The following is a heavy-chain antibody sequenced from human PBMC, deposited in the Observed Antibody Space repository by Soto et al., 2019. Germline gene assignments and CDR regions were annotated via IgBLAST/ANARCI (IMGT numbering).Heavy chain of an antibody. CDR1: GYSFTSYW. J-gene: IGHJ6*02. Sequence: RGESLKISCKGSGYSFTSYWISGVRQMPGKGLEWMGRIDPSDSYTNYSPSFQGHVTISADKSISTAYLQWSSLKASDTAMYYCARQGSGYYDSSGYYRGYYYGMDVWGQGTTVTVSS. D-gene: IGHD3-22*01. CDR3: ARQGSGYYDSSGYYRGYYYGMDV. CDR2: IDPSDSYT. V-gene: IGHV5-10-1*01.